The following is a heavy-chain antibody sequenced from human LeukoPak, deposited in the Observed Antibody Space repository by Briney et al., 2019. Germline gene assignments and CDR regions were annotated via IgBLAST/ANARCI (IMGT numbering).Heavy chain of an antibody. CDR3: AKGSPHTVVVTGGAFDI. CDR2: IWYDGSNK. J-gene: IGHJ3*02. CDR1: GFXFSSYG. D-gene: IGHD2-21*02. Sequence: GRSLRLSCAASGFXFSSYGMHWVRQAPGKGLEWVAVIWYDGSNKYYADSVKGRFTMSRDNSENTLYLQMNSLRAEDTAVYYCAKGSPHTVVVTGGAFDIWGQGTMVTVSS. V-gene: IGHV3-33*06.